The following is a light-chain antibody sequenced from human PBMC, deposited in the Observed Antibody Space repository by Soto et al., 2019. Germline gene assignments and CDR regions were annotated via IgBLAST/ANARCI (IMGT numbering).Light chain of an antibody. CDR3: SSYTFSSTLVV. V-gene: IGLV2-14*01. J-gene: IGLJ3*02. Sequence: QSVLTQPASVSGSPGQSITISCTGTSSDVGGYNFVSWYQQHPGKAPRLMIFEVNNRPSGVSDRFSGSKSGNTASLTISGLQDEDDADYYCSSYTFSSTLVVFGGGTKLTVL. CDR1: SSDVGGYNF. CDR2: EVN.